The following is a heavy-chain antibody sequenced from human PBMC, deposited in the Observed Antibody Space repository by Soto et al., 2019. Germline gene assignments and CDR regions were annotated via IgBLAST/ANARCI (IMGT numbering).Heavy chain of an antibody. D-gene: IGHD2-15*01. J-gene: IGHJ6*02. V-gene: IGHV1-69*12. CDR3: ARTRGYCSGGSCSLGDYYYGMDV. CDR1: GGTFSSYA. Sequence: QVQLVQSGAEVKKPGSSVKVSCKASGGTFSSYAISWVRQAPGQGLEWMGGIIPIFGTANYAQKFQGRVTITADESTSTGYMELSSLRSEDTAVYYCARTRGYCSGGSCSLGDYYYGMDVWGQGTTVTVSS. CDR2: IIPIFGTA.